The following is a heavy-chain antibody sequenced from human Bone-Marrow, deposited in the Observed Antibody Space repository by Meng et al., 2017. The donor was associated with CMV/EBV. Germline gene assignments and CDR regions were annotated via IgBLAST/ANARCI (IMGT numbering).Heavy chain of an antibody. V-gene: IGHV1-69*02. CDR2: IIPILGIA. Sequence: SVKISCKASGGTFSSYTISWVRQAPGQGLEWMGRIIPILGIANYAQKFQGRVTITADKSTSTAYMELSSLRSEDTAVYYCVGVPASNWFDPWGQGTLVTVSS. CDR3: VGVPASNWFDP. CDR1: GGTFSSYT. J-gene: IGHJ5*02. D-gene: IGHD2-2*01.